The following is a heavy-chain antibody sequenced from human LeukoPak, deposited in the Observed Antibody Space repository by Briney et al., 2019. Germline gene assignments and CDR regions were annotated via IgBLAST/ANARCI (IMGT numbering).Heavy chain of an antibody. Sequence: PSETLSLTCAVYGGSFSGYYWSWIRQPPGKGLEWIGEINHSGSTNYNPSLKSRATISVDTSKNQFSLKLSSVTAADTAVYYCARVAGASRFDPWGQGTLVTVSS. CDR2: INHSGST. CDR3: ARVAGASRFDP. CDR1: GGSFSGYY. V-gene: IGHV4-34*01. D-gene: IGHD1-1*01. J-gene: IGHJ5*02.